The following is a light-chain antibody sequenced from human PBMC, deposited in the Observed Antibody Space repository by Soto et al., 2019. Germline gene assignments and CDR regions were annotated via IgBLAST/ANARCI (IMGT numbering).Light chain of an antibody. V-gene: IGKV1-6*01. CDR1: QGVGAD. Sequence: AIQMTQSPSSLSASVGDRVTITCRASQGVGADFGWYQQRHGKAPKVLIYAASTLQSGVPSRFRGIGSGISVTLSISSLKPDDSATYSSLQAHDYPHACDQGTKVDIK. CDR2: AAS. J-gene: IGKJ1*01. CDR3: LQAHDYPHA.